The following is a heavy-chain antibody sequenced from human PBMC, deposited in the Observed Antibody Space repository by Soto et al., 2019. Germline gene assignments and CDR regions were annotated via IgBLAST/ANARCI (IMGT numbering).Heavy chain of an antibody. J-gene: IGHJ5*02. CDR1: GFTFSNAW. CDR2: IKSKTDGGTT. V-gene: IGHV3-15*01. CDR3: TQSCLGAVASLIWFDP. Sequence: EVQLVESGGGLVKPGGSLRLSCAASGFTFSNAWMSWVRQAPGKGLEWVGRIKSKTDGGTTYYAAPVKGRFTISRDDSTNALYLQINSLKAVDTAMYYCTQSCLGAVASLIWFDPLGHRTLVTVSS. D-gene: IGHD6-19*01.